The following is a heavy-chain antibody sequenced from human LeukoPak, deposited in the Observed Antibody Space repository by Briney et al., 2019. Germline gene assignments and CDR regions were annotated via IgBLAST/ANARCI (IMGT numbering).Heavy chain of an antibody. CDR1: GFTFSSYW. V-gene: IGHV3-7*03. Sequence: GGSLRLSCAASGFTFSSYWMGWVRQAPGKGLEWVANIKQDGSEKYYVDSVKGRFTISRDNAKNSLYLQMDSLRADDTALYYCARARIAVATTNKYYFDYWGQGTLVTASS. D-gene: IGHD5-12*01. J-gene: IGHJ4*02. CDR2: IKQDGSEK. CDR3: ARARIAVATTNKYYFDY.